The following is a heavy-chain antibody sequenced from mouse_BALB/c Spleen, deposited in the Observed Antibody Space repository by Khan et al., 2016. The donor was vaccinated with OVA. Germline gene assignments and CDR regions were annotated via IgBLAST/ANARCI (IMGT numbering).Heavy chain of an antibody. CDR3: ARGEVLYYFHY. CDR2: IYPGTDNT. CDR1: GYIFTSYW. J-gene: IGHJ2*01. Sequence: QVQLKQSGAELVRPGASVKLSCKTSGYIFTSYWIHWVKQRSGQGLEWIARIYPGTDNTYYNENLKDKATLTADKSSSTAYMQLSSVKSEDSAVYFCARGEVLYYFHYWGQGTTLTVSS. V-gene: IGHV1-76*01.